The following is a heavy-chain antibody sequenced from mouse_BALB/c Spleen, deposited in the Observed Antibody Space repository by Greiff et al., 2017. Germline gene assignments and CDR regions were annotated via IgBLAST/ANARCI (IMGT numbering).Heavy chain of an antibody. D-gene: IGHD1-1*01. CDR1: GFTFSDYR. CDR3: ARVYGSSSMDY. V-gene: IGHV5-15*02. J-gene: IGHJ4*01. CDR2: ISNLAYSI. Sequence: DVKLVESGGGLVQPGGSRKLSCAASGFTFSDYRMAWVRQAPGKGPEWVAFISNLAYSIYYADTVTGRFTISRENAKNTLYLEMSSLRSEDTAMYYCARVYGSSSMDYWGQGTSVTVSS.